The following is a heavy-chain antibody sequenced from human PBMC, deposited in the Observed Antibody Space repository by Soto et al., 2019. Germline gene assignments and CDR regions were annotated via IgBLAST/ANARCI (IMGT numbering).Heavy chain of an antibody. CDR1: GYSFISHH. Sequence: QVQLVQSGAEVKKPGASVKVSCEASGYSFISHHMLWVRQAPGQGLEWMGIINPSGGGTRYAQKSQVRGAMTRDTATSIIYLQLTGPRSADTAVYYCARNSQFYCSGGSCSGSMDVWGQGTTVTVSS. CDR3: ARNSQFYCSGGSCSGSMDV. J-gene: IGHJ6*02. V-gene: IGHV1-46*01. D-gene: IGHD2-15*01. CDR2: INPSGGGT.